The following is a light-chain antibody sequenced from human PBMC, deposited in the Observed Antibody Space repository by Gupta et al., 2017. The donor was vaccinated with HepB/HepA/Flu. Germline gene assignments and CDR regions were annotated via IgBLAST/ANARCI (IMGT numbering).Light chain of an antibody. CDR2: SAS. V-gene: IGKV1D-12*01. J-gene: IGKJ1*01. Sequence: DIQMTQSPSSVSASVGDGVTITCRASQGISNWLAWYQQKPGKAPKLLIYSASTLQSGVPSRFSGSGSGTDFTLIISSLQPEDFATYYCQQASTFPWTFGQGTKVEIK. CDR1: QGISNW. CDR3: QQASTFPWT.